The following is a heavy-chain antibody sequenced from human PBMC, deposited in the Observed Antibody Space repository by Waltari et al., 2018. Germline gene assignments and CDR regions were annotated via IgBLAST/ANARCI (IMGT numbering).Heavy chain of an antibody. CDR1: GDTFSSYA. D-gene: IGHD2-15*01. CDR2: HIPILGLT. Sequence: QVRLLQSGAEVKKPGSSVKVSCQASGDTFSSYAINWVRQAPGQGLEWMGRHIPILGLTNYAQKFQGRVTITADKSTTTAYMELSSLRSEDTAVYYCARGGDATQTNYYYYGLDVWGQGTTVTVSS. J-gene: IGHJ6*02. V-gene: IGHV1-69*09. CDR3: ARGGDATQTNYYYYGLDV.